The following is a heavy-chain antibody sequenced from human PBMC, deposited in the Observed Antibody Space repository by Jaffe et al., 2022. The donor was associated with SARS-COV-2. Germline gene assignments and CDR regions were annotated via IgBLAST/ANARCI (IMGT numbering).Heavy chain of an antibody. CDR1: GFTFSSYW. CDR2: IKEDGSEK. V-gene: IGHV3-7*01. D-gene: IGHD3-22*01. CDR3: ATYLRPRTSSGYYYYGMDV. Sequence: EAQLVESGGGLVQPGGSLRLSCAASGFTFSSYWMSWVRQAPGKGLEWVANIKEDGSEKYYVDSVKGRFTISRDNARKSLYMQMNSLRAEDTAVYYCATYLRPRTSSGYYYYGMDVWGQGTTVTVSS. J-gene: IGHJ6*02.